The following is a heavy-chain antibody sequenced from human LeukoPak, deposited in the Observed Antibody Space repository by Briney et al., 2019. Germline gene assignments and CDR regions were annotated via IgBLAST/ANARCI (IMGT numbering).Heavy chain of an antibody. D-gene: IGHD1-7*01. J-gene: IGHJ4*02. V-gene: IGHV3-23*01. CDR1: GFTFSSYA. CDR2: VSGSGGST. Sequence: GGSLRLSCAASGFTFSSYAMSWVRQAPGKGLEWVSGVSGSGGSTYYADSVKGRFTISRDNSKNTLYLQMNSLRAEDTAVYYCAKDIGSLISRTLDTWGQGTLVTVSS. CDR3: AKDIGSLISRTLDT.